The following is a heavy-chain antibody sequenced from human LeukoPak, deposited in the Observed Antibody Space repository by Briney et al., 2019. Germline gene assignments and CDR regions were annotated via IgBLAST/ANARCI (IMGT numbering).Heavy chain of an antibody. CDR3: AKGLERESRLDS. V-gene: IGHV3-23*01. D-gene: IGHD1-1*01. Sequence: GGSLRLSCAASGFTFSSYAMSWVRQASGKGLEWVSAISGSGGSTYYADSVKGRFTISRDNSKNTLYLQMNSLRAEDTALYYCAKGLERESRLDSWGQGTLVTVSS. CDR2: ISGSGGST. J-gene: IGHJ4*02. CDR1: GFTFSSYA.